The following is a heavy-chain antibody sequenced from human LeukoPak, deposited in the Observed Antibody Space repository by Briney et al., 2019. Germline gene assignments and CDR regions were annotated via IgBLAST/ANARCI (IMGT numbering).Heavy chain of an antibody. V-gene: IGHV3-11*03. Sequence: GGSLRLSCAASGFAFSDYYMSWIRQAPGEGLEWVSYISSSSSYTNYADSVKGRFTISRDNAKNSLYLQLNSLRAEDTAVYYCARPGGYSYGSYCFDYWGQGALVTVSS. D-gene: IGHD5-18*01. CDR3: ARPGGYSYGSYCFDY. CDR1: GFAFSDYY. CDR2: ISSSSSYT. J-gene: IGHJ4*02.